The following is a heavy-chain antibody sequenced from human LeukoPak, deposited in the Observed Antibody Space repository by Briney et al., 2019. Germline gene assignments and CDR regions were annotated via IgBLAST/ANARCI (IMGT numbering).Heavy chain of an antibody. CDR2: IKQDGSEK. D-gene: IGHD6-19*01. V-gene: IGHV3-7*03. CDR3: AKTQWPSGTGFDY. Sequence: PGGSLRLSCAASGFTFSSYWMSWVRQAPGKGLEWVANIKQDGSEKYYVDSVKGRFTISRDNAKNSLSLQMNSLRAEDTAVYYCAKTQWPSGTGFDYWGQGTLVTVSS. CDR1: GFTFSSYW. J-gene: IGHJ4*02.